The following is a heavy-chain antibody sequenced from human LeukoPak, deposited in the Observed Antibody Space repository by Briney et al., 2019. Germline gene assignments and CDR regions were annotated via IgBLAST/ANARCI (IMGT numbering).Heavy chain of an antibody. Sequence: GGSLRLSYAASGFTFSNAWMSWVRQAAGKGLEWVSRIKSKTAGGTTDYAAPVKGRFTISRDDSKNTLFLQMNSLKTEDTAVYYCTTAPYDDYDYWGQGTLVTVSS. J-gene: IGHJ4*02. D-gene: IGHD4-17*01. CDR3: TTAPYDDYDY. CDR1: GFTFSNAW. CDR2: IKSKTAGGTT. V-gene: IGHV3-15*01.